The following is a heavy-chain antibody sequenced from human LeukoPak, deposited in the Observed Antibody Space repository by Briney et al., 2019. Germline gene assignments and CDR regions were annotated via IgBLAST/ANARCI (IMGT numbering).Heavy chain of an antibody. CDR1: GFTFSSYS. CDR2: ISSSSSYI. J-gene: IGHJ5*02. Sequence: GGSLRLSCAASGFTFSSYSMNWVRQAPGKGLEWVSSISSSSSYIYYADSVKGRFTISRDNAKNSLYLQMNSLRAEDTAVYYCASITMVRGVNKGFVPWGQGTLVTVSS. CDR3: ASITMVRGVNKGFVP. D-gene: IGHD3-10*01. V-gene: IGHV3-21*01.